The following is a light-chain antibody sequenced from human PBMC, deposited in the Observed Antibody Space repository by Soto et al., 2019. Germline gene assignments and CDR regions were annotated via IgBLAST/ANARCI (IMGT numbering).Light chain of an antibody. CDR3: QQRSNWAIS. V-gene: IGKV3-11*01. J-gene: IGKJ5*01. CDR2: DAS. Sequence: EIVLTQSPATLSLSPGERATLSCRASQSVSSYLAWYQQKPGQAPRLLIYDASNRATGIPARFSGSGSGTDFTLTISSLEPEDFAVYYCQQRSNWAISSGQATRPEI. CDR1: QSVSSY.